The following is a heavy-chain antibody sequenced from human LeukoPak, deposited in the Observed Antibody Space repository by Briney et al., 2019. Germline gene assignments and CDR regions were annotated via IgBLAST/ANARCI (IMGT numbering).Heavy chain of an antibody. Sequence: ASVKVSCKASGYTFTSYGINWVRQAPGQGLEWMGWINPNSGGTNYAQKFQGRVTMTRDTSTSTAYMELTRLKSDDTAVYSCARGSYSGHYYLLPFDIWGQGTMVTVSS. CDR3: ARGSYSGHYYLLPFDI. J-gene: IGHJ3*02. CDR1: GYTFTSYG. D-gene: IGHD1-26*01. V-gene: IGHV1-2*02. CDR2: INPNSGGT.